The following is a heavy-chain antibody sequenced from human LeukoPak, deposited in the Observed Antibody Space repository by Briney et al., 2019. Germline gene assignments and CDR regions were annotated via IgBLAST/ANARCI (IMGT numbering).Heavy chain of an antibody. V-gene: IGHV3-33*06. J-gene: IGHJ4*02. Sequence: GGSLRLSCAASGFTFSSYGMHWVRQAPGKGLEWVAVIWYDGSNKYYADSVKGRFTIFRDNSKNTLYLQMNSLRAEDTAVYYCAKAFYPYYDILTGQLFDYWGQGTLVTVSS. CDR2: IWYDGSNK. CDR1: GFTFSSYG. CDR3: AKAFYPYYDILTGQLFDY. D-gene: IGHD3-9*01.